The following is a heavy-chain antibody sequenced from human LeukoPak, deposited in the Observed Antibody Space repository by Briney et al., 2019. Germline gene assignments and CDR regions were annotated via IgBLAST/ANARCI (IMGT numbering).Heavy chain of an antibody. D-gene: IGHD3-9*01. CDR1: GYSISSGYY. CDR2: IYHSGST. J-gene: IGHJ5*02. Sequence: SETLSLTCTVSGYSISSGYYWGWIRQPPGKGLEWIGRIYHSGSTYYNPSLKSRVTISVDTSKNQFSLKLSSVTAADTAVYYCARENERITIYPPSNWFDPWGQGTLVTVSS. CDR3: ARENERITIYPPSNWFDP. V-gene: IGHV4-38-2*02.